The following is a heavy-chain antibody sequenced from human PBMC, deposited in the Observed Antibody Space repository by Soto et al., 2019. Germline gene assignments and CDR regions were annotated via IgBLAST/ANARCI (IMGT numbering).Heavy chain of an antibody. CDR3: ARFFYGDYSDDAFDI. CDR2: IFSNDEK. V-gene: IGHV2-26*01. D-gene: IGHD4-17*01. CDR1: GFSLSNARMG. Sequence: QVTLKESGPVLVNPTETLTLTCTVSGFSLSNARMGVSWIRQPPGKALEWLAHIFSNDEKSYSTSLKSRLTISKDTSKSQVVLTMTNMDPVDTATYYCARFFYGDYSDDAFDIWGQGTMVTVSS. J-gene: IGHJ3*02.